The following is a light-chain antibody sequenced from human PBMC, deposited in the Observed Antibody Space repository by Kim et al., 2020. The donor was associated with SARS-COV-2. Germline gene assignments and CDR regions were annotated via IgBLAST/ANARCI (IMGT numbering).Light chain of an antibody. CDR2: GAS. CDR1: QSVSSN. V-gene: IGKV3-15*01. CDR3: QQYSHWPLT. J-gene: IGKJ4*01. Sequence: EIVMTQSPATLSVSPGERATLSCRASQSVSSNLAWYQQKPGQAPRLLIYGASTRATGIPGRFSGSGSGTEFTLTISSLQSEDFAVYYCQQYSHWPLTFGGGTKGDIK.